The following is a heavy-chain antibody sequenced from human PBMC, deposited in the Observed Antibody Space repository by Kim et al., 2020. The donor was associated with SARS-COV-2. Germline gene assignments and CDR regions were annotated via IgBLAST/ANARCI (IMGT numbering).Heavy chain of an antibody. J-gene: IGHJ6*02. CDR1: GYTLTELS. V-gene: IGHV1-24*01. CDR2: FDPEDGET. CDR3: ATGLVLKEWDPEAYYYYYGMDV. Sequence: ASVKVSCKVSGYTLTELSMHWVRQAPGKGLEWMGGFDPEDGETIYAQKFQGRVTMTEDTSTDTAYMELSSLRSEDTAVYYCATGLVLKEWDPEAYYYYYGMDVWGQGTTVTVSS. D-gene: IGHD1-26*01.